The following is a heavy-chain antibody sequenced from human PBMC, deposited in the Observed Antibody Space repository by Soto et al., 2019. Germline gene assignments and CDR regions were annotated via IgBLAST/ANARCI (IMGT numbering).Heavy chain of an antibody. D-gene: IGHD4-17*01. CDR1: GGSISSYY. V-gene: IGHV4-59*01. CDR2: IYYSGST. J-gene: IGHJ4*02. CDR3: ASNYGDYSAFDY. Sequence: QVQLQESGPGLVKPSETLSLTCTVSGGSISSYYWSWIRQPPGKGLEWIGYIYYSGSTNYNPSLKSRVTISVYTSKNQFSLKLSSVTAADTAVYYCASNYGDYSAFDYWGQGTLVTVSS.